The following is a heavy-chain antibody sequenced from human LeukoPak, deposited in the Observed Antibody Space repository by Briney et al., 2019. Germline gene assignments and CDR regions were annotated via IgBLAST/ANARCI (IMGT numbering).Heavy chain of an antibody. J-gene: IGHJ4*02. D-gene: IGHD6-19*01. CDR2: IYYSGST. CDR3: ARVLGKQWLVSYFDY. V-gene: IGHV4-59*01. Sequence: SETLSLTCTVSGGSISSYYWSWIRQPPGKGLEWIGYIYYSGSTNYNPSLKSRVTISVDTSKNQFSLKLSSVTAADTAVYYCARVLGKQWLVSYFDYWGQGTLVTVSS. CDR1: GGSISSYY.